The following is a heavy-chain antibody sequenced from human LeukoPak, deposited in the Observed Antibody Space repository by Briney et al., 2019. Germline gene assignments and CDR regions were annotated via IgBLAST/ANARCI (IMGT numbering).Heavy chain of an antibody. V-gene: IGHV1-2*02. Sequence: GASVKVSCKASGYTFTDYYMHWVRQAPGQGLEWMGWINPNSGGTNYAQKFRGRVTMTRDTSISTAYMVLSSLRSDDSAIYYCAKDPEISTSWYRRYMDVWGQGTTVTISS. CDR3: AKDPEISTSWYRRYMDV. CDR1: GYTFTDYY. J-gene: IGHJ6*03. D-gene: IGHD6-13*01. CDR2: INPNSGGT.